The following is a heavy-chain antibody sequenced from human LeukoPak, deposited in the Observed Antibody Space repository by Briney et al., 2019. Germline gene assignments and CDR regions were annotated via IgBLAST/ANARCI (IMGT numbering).Heavy chain of an antibody. CDR3: ARPMAEYHYDSSLGGYYYYYGMDV. D-gene: IGHD3-22*01. CDR2: INPNSGGT. V-gene: IGHV1-2*02. Sequence: ASVKVSCKASGYTFTGYYMHWVRQAPGQGLEWMGWINPNSGGTNYAQKFQGRVTMTRDTSISTAYMELSRLRSDDTAVYYCARPMAEYHYDSSLGGYYYYYGMDVWGQGTTVTVSS. CDR1: GYTFTGYY. J-gene: IGHJ6*02.